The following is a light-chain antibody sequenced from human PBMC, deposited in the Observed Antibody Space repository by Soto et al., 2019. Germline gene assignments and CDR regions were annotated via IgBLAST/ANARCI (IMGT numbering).Light chain of an antibody. CDR3: QHFDNSWT. Sequence: DIQMTQSPSSLFACVGYRFSITCRASQGIRNDLGWYQQKPGKAPKLLIFDASNLETGVPSRFSGSGSGTHFTFTITSLQPEDIATYYCQHFDNSWTFGLGSKVDIK. CDR1: QGIRND. CDR2: DAS. J-gene: IGKJ1*01. V-gene: IGKV1-33*01.